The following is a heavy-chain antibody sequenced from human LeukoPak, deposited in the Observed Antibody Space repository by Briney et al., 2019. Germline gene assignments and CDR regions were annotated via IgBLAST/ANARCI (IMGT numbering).Heavy chain of an antibody. CDR1: GGSFSGYY. V-gene: IGHV4-34*01. CDR3: ARARGYELGYYYYGMDV. J-gene: IGHJ6*02. D-gene: IGHD1-1*01. Sequence: PPETLSLTCAVYGGSFSGYYWSWIRQPPGKGLEWIGEINHSGSTNYNPSLKSRVTISVDTSKNQFSLKLSSVTAADTAVYYCARARGYELGYYYYGMDVWGQGTTVTVSS. CDR2: INHSGST.